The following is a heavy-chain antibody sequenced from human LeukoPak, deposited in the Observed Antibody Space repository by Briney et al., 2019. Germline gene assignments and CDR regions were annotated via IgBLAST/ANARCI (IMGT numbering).Heavy chain of an antibody. CDR1: GGSLSSYY. J-gene: IGHJ3*02. D-gene: IGHD3-9*01. CDR3: ARVRVLRYFDWLPDAFDI. Sequence: PSETLSLTCTVSGGSLSSYYWSWIRQPPGKGREWSGYIYYSGSTNYNPSLKSRVTISVDTSKNQFSLKLSSVTAADTAVYYCARVRVLRYFDWLPDAFDIWGQGTMVTVSS. CDR2: IYYSGST. V-gene: IGHV4-59*01.